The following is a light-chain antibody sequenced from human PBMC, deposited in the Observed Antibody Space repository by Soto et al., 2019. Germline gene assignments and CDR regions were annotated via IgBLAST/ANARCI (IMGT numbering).Light chain of an antibody. CDR2: SNS. J-gene: IGLJ3*02. Sequence: QSVLTQPPSASGTPGQRVTISCSGSSSNIGSNTVNWYQRLPGTAPKLLIFSNSQRPSGVPDRLSGSKSDTSASLAISGLQSEDEADYYCATWDDSPNAWVFGGGTKLTVL. CDR3: ATWDDSPNAWV. CDR1: SSNIGSNT. V-gene: IGLV1-44*01.